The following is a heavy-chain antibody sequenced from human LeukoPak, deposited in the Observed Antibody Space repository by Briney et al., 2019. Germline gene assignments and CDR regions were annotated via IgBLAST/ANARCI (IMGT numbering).Heavy chain of an antibody. D-gene: IGHD3/OR15-3a*01. Sequence: GGSLRLSCAASGFSFSNYDMHWVRQAPGKGLEWVSAISGSGGSTYYADSVKGRFTISRDNSKNTLYLQMNSLRAEDTAVYYCAKEKGDWGLLDYWGQGTLVTVSS. CDR1: GFSFSNYD. V-gene: IGHV3-23*01. J-gene: IGHJ4*02. CDR2: ISGSGGST. CDR3: AKEKGDWGLLDY.